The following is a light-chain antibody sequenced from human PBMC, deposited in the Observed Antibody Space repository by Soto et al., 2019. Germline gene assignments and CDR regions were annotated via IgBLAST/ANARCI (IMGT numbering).Light chain of an antibody. CDR3: QHYYTYPLT. Sequence: AIRMTQSPSSFSASTGDRVTITCRASQGISSYLAWYQQKPGKAPKLLIYGASTLQSGVPSRFSGSGSGTDFSLTISYLQSEDFATYYCQHYYTYPLTFGGGTKVEIK. V-gene: IGKV1-8*01. CDR1: QGISSY. J-gene: IGKJ4*01. CDR2: GAS.